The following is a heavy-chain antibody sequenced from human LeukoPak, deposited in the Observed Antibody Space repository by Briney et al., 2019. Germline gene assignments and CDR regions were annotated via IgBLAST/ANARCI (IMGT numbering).Heavy chain of an antibody. D-gene: IGHD1-14*01. CDR3: AREKPSQGYFQH. Sequence: PSETPSLTCTVSGGSISSGDYYWSWIRQPPGKGLEWIGYIYYSGSTYYNPSLKSRVTISVDTSKNQFSLKLSSVTAADTAVYYCAREKPSQGYFQHWGQGTLVTVSS. J-gene: IGHJ1*01. V-gene: IGHV4-30-4*01. CDR2: IYYSGST. CDR1: GGSISSGDYY.